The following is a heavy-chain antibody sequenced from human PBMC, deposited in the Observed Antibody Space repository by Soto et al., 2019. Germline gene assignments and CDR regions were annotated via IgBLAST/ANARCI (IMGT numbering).Heavy chain of an antibody. J-gene: IGHJ6*02. CDR3: AKDGGSYYYYYYGMDV. Sequence: QVQLVESGGGVVQPGRSLRLSCAASGFTFSSYGMHWVRQAPGKGLEWVAVISYDGSNKYYADSVKGRFTISRNNSKNTLNLQMNSLRAKDTAVYYCAKDGGSYYYYYYGMDVWGQGTTVTVSS. D-gene: IGHD1-26*01. CDR2: ISYDGSNK. V-gene: IGHV3-30*18. CDR1: GFTFSSYG.